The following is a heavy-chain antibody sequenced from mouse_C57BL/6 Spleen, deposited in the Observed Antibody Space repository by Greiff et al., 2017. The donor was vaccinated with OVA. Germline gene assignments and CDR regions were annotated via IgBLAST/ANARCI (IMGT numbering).Heavy chain of an antibody. V-gene: IGHV1-72*01. Sequence: QVQLKESGAELVKPGASVKLSCKASGYTFTSYWMHWVKQRPGRGLEWIGRIDPNSGGTKYNEKFKSKATLTVDKPSSTAYMQLSSLTSEDSAVYDCARTYYGSSVFDYWGQGTTLTVSS. J-gene: IGHJ2*01. CDR1: GYTFTSYW. D-gene: IGHD1-1*01. CDR3: ARTYYGSSVFDY. CDR2: IDPNSGGT.